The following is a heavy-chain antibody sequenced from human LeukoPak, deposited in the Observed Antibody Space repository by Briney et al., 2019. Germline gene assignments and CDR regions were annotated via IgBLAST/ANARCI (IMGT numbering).Heavy chain of an antibody. CDR2: ISSSGSTI. J-gene: IGHJ5*02. CDR3: ARGVGHSGSSGHWFDP. V-gene: IGHV3-48*03. Sequence: GGSLRLSCAASGFTFSSYEMNWVRQAPGKGLEWVSYISSSGSTIYYADSVKGRFIISRDNAKNSLYLQMNSLRAEDTAVYYCARGVGHSGSSGHWFDPWGQGTLVTVSS. CDR1: GFTFSSYE. D-gene: IGHD1-26*01.